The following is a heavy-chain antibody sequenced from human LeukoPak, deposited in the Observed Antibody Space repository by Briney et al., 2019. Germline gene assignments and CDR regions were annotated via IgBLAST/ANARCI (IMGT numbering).Heavy chain of an antibody. CDR3: ARAGGYGDYNPYFDY. Sequence: GRSLRLSCAASGFTFSSYDMHWVRQATGKGLEWVSAIGTAGDTYYPGSVKGRFTISRENAKNSLYLQMNSLRAGDTAVYYCARAGGYGDYNPYFDYWGQGTLVTVSS. CDR1: GFTFSSYD. V-gene: IGHV3-13*01. D-gene: IGHD4-17*01. J-gene: IGHJ4*02. CDR2: IGTAGDT.